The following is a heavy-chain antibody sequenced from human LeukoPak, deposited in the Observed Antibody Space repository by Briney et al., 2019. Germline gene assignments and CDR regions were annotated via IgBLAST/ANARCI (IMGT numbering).Heavy chain of an antibody. J-gene: IGHJ4*02. Sequence: KPGESLKISCKSSGYSFTSYWIGWVRQMPGKGLEWVGIIFPGDSDTRYSPSFQGQVTISADKSISAAYLQWSSLKASDTAMYFCARRPCSSISCFFDYWGQGTLVTVSS. V-gene: IGHV5-51*03. D-gene: IGHD2-2*01. CDR3: ARRPCSSISCFFDY. CDR2: IFPGDSDT. CDR1: GYSFTSYW.